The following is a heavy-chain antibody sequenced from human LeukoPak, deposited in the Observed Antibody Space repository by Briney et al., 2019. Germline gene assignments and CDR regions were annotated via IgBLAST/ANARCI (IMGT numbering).Heavy chain of an antibody. CDR3: ATDMAAMAGSSTFDY. Sequence: KPSETLSLTCTVSGASISSQYWSWVRRAAGSGLEWIGRIYSTGSTNYNPSLKSRVTMSVDTSKNQFYLRLSSVTAADTAVYYCATDMAAMAGSSTFDYWGQGILVMVSS. D-gene: IGHD5-18*01. J-gene: IGHJ4*02. CDR1: GASISSQY. CDR2: IYSTGST. V-gene: IGHV4-4*07.